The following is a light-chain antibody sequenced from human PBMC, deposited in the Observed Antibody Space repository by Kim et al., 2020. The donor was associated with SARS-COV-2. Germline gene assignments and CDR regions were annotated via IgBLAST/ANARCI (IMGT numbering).Light chain of an antibody. CDR2: DVS. Sequence: EIVMTQSPGTLSVSPGERVTLSCRASQSVSNNLAWYQQKPGQAPRVLIYDVSTRARGTPARFSGSGSGTEFTLTISSLQSEDFALYYCQQYNDWYTFGQGTKLEI. V-gene: IGKV3-15*01. J-gene: IGKJ2*01. CDR1: QSVSNN. CDR3: QQYNDWYT.